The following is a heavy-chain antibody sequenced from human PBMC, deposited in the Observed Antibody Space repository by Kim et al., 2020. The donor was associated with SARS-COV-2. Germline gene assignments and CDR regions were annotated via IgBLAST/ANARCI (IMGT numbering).Heavy chain of an antibody. CDR1: GGSISSYY. J-gene: IGHJ5*02. CDR3: ARGSTMPLNWFDP. CDR2: ILYSVST. Sequence: SETLSLTCTVAGGSISSYYWSWIRQPPGKGLEWIGHILYSVSTNYNPSLKSRVSISVDTSRTQLSLKLSSVTAAATALYYCARGSTMPLNWFDPWGQGTLVTVSS. D-gene: IGHD2-2*01. V-gene: IGHV4-59*13.